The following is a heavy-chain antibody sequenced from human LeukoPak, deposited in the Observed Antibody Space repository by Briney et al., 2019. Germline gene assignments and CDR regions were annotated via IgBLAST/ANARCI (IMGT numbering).Heavy chain of an antibody. CDR1: GGSISSYH. J-gene: IGHJ3*02. CDR2: IYSSGST. V-gene: IGHV4-59*01. Sequence: PSETLSLTCTVSGGSISSYHWSWIRQPPGKGLQWIGFIYSSGSTKYNPSLKSRVTISLDTSKNQFSLRVSSVTSADTAVYYCARGNSGYDYAFDIWGQGTMVTVSS. CDR3: ARGNSGYDYAFDI. D-gene: IGHD5-12*01.